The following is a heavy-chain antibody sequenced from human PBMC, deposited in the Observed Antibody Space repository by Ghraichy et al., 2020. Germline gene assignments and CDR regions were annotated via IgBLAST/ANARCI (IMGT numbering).Heavy chain of an antibody. D-gene: IGHD6-6*01. J-gene: IGHJ6*02. Sequence: SVKVSCKASGGTFSSYAISWVRQAPGQGLEWMGRIIPILGIANYAQKFQGRVTITADKSTSTAYMELSSLRSEDTAVYYCARLPSSIAAPLDVWGQGTTATVSS. CDR3: ARLPSSIAAPLDV. CDR2: IIPILGIA. V-gene: IGHV1-69*04. CDR1: GGTFSSYA.